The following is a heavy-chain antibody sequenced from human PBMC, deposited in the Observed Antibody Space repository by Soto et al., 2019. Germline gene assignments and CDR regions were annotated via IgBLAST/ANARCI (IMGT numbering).Heavy chain of an antibody. D-gene: IGHD4-17*01. CDR2: ITDNGGST. CDR1: GFTFCRDG. V-gene: IGHV3-23*01. Sequence: GGSMELSRAASGFTFCRDGVGGVRQAPGKGLEWVSLITDNGGSTYYADSVKGRFTISRDNTKNTLFLQMNSLRAEDTAVYYCAKERATTTAFDYWGQGALVTVSS. CDR3: AKERATTTAFDY. J-gene: IGHJ4*02.